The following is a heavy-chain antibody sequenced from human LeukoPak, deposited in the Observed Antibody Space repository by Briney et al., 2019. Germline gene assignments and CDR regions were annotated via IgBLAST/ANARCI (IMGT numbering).Heavy chain of an antibody. D-gene: IGHD2-8*02. CDR1: GFTFSSYW. Sequence: GGSLRLSCAASGFTFSSYWMSWVRQAPGKGLEWVSAIGSSSTYIYYADSVKGRFTISRDNARNSLYLQMNSLRAEDTAVYYCARLFGGVTTFDYWGQGALVTVSS. J-gene: IGHJ4*02. CDR2: IGSSSTYI. V-gene: IGHV3-21*01. CDR3: ARLFGGVTTFDY.